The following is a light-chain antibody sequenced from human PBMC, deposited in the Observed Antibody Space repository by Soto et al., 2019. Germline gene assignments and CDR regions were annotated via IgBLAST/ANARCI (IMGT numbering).Light chain of an antibody. Sequence: EIVMTQSPATLSVSPGERATLSCRASQSVSSKLAWYQQKPGQAPRLLIYGASTRATGIPARVSGSGSGTEFTLTISSLQSEEFAVYYCQQYNNWPPVTFGGGTKVEIK. CDR2: GAS. J-gene: IGKJ4*01. CDR1: QSVSSK. V-gene: IGKV3-15*01. CDR3: QQYNNWPPVT.